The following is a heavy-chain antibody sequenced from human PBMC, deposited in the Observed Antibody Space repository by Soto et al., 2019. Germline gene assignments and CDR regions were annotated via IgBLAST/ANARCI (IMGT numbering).Heavy chain of an antibody. J-gene: IGHJ6*02. V-gene: IGHV1-58*01. CDR1: GFTFTSSA. CDR3: AADSWGKYYYGMDV. D-gene: IGHD3-16*01. CDR2: IVVGSGNT. Sequence: SVKVSCKASGFTFTSSAVQWVRQARGQRLEWIGWIVVGSGNTNYAQKFQERVTITRDMSTSTAYMELSSLRSEDTAVYYCAADSWGKYYYGMDVWGQGTTVTVSS.